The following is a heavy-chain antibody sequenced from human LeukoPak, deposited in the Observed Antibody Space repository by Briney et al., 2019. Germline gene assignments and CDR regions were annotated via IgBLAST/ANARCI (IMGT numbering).Heavy chain of an antibody. V-gene: IGHV3-23*01. D-gene: IGHD3-10*01. Sequence: PGGSLRLSCAASGFTFSSYAMSWVRQAPGKGLEWVSAISGSGGSTYNADSVKGRFTISRDNSKNTLYLQMNSLRAEDTAVYYCAKVVTMVRGVPHDAFDIWGQGTMVTVSS. CDR1: GFTFSSYA. CDR3: AKVVTMVRGVPHDAFDI. CDR2: ISGSGGST. J-gene: IGHJ3*02.